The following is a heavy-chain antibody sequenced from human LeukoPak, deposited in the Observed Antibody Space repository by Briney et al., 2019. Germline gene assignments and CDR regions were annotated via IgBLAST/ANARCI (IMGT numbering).Heavy chain of an antibody. V-gene: IGHV3-23*01. CDR3: AKDREGLSSGYDLEYFDY. CDR1: GFTFSSYA. J-gene: IGHJ4*02. CDR2: ISGSGDST. Sequence: PGGSLRLSCAASGFTFSSYAMSWVRQAAGKGLEWVSVISGSGDSTYYADSVKGRFTISRDNSKNTLFLQMNSLRAEDTAVYYCAKDREGLSSGYDLEYFDYWGQGTLVTVSS. D-gene: IGHD5-12*01.